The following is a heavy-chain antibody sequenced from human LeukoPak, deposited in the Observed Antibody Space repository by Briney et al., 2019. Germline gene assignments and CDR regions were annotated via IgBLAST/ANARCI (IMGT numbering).Heavy chain of an antibody. CDR2: IIPIFGTA. J-gene: IGHJ5*02. V-gene: IGHV1-69*05. Sequence: SVKVSCKASGGTFSSYAISWVRQAPGQGLEWMGGIIPIFGTANYAQKFQGRVTITTDESTSTAYMELSSLRSEDTAVYYCASVWTRDSSSWSHDPWGQGTLVTVSS. CDR1: GGTFSSYA. D-gene: IGHD6-13*01. CDR3: ASVWTRDSSSWSHDP.